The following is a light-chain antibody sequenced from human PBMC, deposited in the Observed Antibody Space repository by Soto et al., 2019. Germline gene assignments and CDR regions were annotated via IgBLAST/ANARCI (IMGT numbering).Light chain of an antibody. Sequence: QSALTQPASVSVSPGQSITISCTGTSSDVGGYNDVSWYQLHPGKAPKLMVYEVSNRPSGVSNRFSGSKSGNTASLTISGLQAEDEADYYCSSYTSSTAYVFGPGTKVTVL. CDR3: SSYTSSTAYV. J-gene: IGLJ1*01. V-gene: IGLV2-14*01. CDR2: EVS. CDR1: SSDVGGYND.